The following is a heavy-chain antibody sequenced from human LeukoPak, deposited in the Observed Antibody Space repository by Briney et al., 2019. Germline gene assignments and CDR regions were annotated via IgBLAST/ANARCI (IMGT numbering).Heavy chain of an antibody. V-gene: IGHV4-59*01. CDR2: IQSGGST. CDR1: GGSISGYY. J-gene: IGHJ4*02. D-gene: IGHD6-19*01. Sequence: SSETLSLTCSVSGGSISGYYWSWIRQPPGKGLEWIGYIQSGGSTNYKPSLKSRVTISGDTSRNQFSLNLRSVTAADTAVYYCARCRGGWAEADYWSQGTLVTVSS. CDR3: ARCRGGWAEADY.